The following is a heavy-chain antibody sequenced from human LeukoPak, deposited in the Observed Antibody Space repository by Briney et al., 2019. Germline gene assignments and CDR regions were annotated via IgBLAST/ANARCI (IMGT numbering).Heavy chain of an antibody. CDR3: AKDQDYYYDSSGLLDY. CDR1: GFTFSSYA. D-gene: IGHD3-22*01. Sequence: GGSLRLSCAASGFTFSSYAMSWVRQAPGKGLEWVSAISGSGGSTYYADSVKGRFTISRDNSKNTLYLQMNSLRAEDTAVYYCAKDQDYYYDSSGLLDYWGRGTLVTVSS. CDR2: ISGSGGST. V-gene: IGHV3-23*01. J-gene: IGHJ4*02.